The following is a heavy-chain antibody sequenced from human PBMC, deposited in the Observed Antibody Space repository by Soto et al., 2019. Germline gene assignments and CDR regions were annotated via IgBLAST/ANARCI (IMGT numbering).Heavy chain of an antibody. V-gene: IGHV3-23*01. D-gene: IGHD3-22*01. J-gene: IGHJ4*02. CDR3: AKLSDMYVVVIHCDY. CDR1: GFTFSSYA. CDR2: ISGSGGST. Sequence: GGSLRLSCAASGFTFSSYAMSWVRQAPGKGLEWVSAISGSGGSTYYADSVKGLFTISRDNSKNTLYLQMNSLRAEDTAVYYCAKLSDMYVVVIHCDYWGQGTLVTVSS.